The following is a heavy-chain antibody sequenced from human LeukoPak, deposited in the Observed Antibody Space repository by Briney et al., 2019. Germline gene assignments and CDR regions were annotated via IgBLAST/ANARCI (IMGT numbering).Heavy chain of an antibody. Sequence: GGSLRLPCAASGFTFSSYWMSWVRQAPGKGPEWVSVISGNSGATYYADSVKGRFTISRDNAKNSLYLQMNSLRAEDTAVYYCAREIGWELLDAFDIWGQGTMVTVSS. CDR3: AREIGWELLDAFDI. J-gene: IGHJ3*02. CDR1: GFTFSSYW. CDR2: ISGNSGAT. D-gene: IGHD1-26*01. V-gene: IGHV3-21*01.